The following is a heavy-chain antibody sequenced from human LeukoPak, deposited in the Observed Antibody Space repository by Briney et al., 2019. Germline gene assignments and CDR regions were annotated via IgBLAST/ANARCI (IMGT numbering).Heavy chain of an antibody. Sequence: ASVKVSCKASGYSFTSYGLTWVRQAPGQGLEWMGWISAYNGNTNYAQLLQGRVTMTTDTSTSTAYMELRSLRSDDTAVYYCARDCDRSGYYCYWGQGTLVTVSS. D-gene: IGHD3-22*01. CDR2: ISAYNGNT. CDR3: ARDCDRSGYYCY. V-gene: IGHV1-18*01. J-gene: IGHJ4*02. CDR1: GYSFTSYG.